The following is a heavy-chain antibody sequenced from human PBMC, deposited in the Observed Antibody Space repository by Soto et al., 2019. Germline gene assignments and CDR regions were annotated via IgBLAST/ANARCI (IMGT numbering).Heavy chain of an antibody. J-gene: IGHJ4*02. D-gene: IGHD3-10*01. V-gene: IGHV4-59*08. CDR1: GGSISSYY. CDR3: ARHNYGSGSTYFDY. Sequence: PSETLSLTCTVAGGSISSYYWSWIRQPPRKGLEWIGYIYYSGSTNYNPSLKSRVTISVDTSKNQLSLKLNSMTAADTAVYYCARHNYGSGSTYFDYWGQGTLVTVSS. CDR2: IYYSGST.